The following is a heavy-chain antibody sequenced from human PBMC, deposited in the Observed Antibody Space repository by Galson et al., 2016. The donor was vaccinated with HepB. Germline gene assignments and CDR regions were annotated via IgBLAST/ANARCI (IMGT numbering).Heavy chain of an antibody. D-gene: IGHD6-13*01. Sequence: HWVRQAPGKGLEWVALISYDGYRHFYGDSVKGRFMISRDNSKNTLYLHMDSLRAEDTAVYYCAKSARQQFYYGLDVWGKGTTVTVSS. CDR2: ISYDGYRH. V-gene: IGHV3-30*18. CDR3: AKSARQQFYYGLDV. J-gene: IGHJ6*04.